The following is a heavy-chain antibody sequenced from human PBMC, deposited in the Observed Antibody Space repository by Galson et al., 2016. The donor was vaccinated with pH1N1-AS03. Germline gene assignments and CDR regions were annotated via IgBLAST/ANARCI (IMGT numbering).Heavy chain of an antibody. CDR3: ARDRGSGYDLFDYYYGMDV. Sequence: SVKVSCKASGYTFTSYAMHWVRQAPGQRLEWMGWINAGNGNTKYSQKFQGRVTITMDTSASTAYMELSSLRSEDTAVYYCARDRGSGYDLFDYYYGMDVWGQGTTVTVSS. CDR1: GYTFTSYA. J-gene: IGHJ6*02. V-gene: IGHV1-3*01. CDR2: INAGNGNT. D-gene: IGHD5-12*01.